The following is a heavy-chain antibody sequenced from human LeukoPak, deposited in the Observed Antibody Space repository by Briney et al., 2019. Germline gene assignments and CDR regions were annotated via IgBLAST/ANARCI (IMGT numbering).Heavy chain of an antibody. J-gene: IGHJ4*02. V-gene: IGHV3-30*04. D-gene: IGHD3-22*01. Sequence: GGSLRLSCVASGFTYGMHWVRQAPGKGLEWVAFISYDGDNKYYSDSVNGRFTISRDISKNTLYLQMNSLRAEDTAIYYCARRHYDSRTYSSLSHWGQGTLVTVSS. CDR3: ARRHYDSRTYSSLSH. CDR1: GFTYG. CDR2: ISYDGDNK.